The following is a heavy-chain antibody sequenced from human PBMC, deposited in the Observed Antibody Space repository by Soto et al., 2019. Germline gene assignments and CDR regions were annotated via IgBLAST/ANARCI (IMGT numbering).Heavy chain of an antibody. J-gene: IGHJ3*02. CDR1: GGTLSDHG. CDR3: ARGVYRSVNYYPGPSACVI. V-gene: IGHV1-69*06. Sequence: QVQLEQSGAEVKKPGSSVKISCKASGGTLSDHGVSWLRQAPGQGLEWVGGTIPVFNTAKYAPKFQGRVRDAGAKSSTIAYMASGRLPSPDTAFYCCARGVYRSVNYYPGPSACVIWGQGTLVIVSS. CDR2: TIPVFNTA. D-gene: IGHD3-10*01.